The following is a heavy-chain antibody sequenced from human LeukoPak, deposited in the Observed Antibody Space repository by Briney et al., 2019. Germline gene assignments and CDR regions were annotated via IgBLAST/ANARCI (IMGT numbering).Heavy chain of an antibody. CDR3: ARVWGAIDY. D-gene: IGHD1-26*01. V-gene: IGHV1-8*01. CDR2: MNPKSGNT. CDR1: GYTFTNYD. Sequence: ASVKVSCKTSGYTFTNYDINWVRQATGQGLEWMGWMNPKSGNTGSAQRFQGRVTMTRDTSISTAYMELSSLRSEDTAVYYCARVWGAIDYWGQGTLVTVSS. J-gene: IGHJ4*02.